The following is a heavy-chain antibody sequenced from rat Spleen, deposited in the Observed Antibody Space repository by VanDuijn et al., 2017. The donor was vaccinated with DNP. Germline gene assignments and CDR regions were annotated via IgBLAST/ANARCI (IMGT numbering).Heavy chain of an antibody. V-gene: IGHV5S11*01. D-gene: IGHD1-5*01. CDR3: TRHGEVHLRYAMDA. CDR1: GFSLTSNN. Sequence: VQLKESGPGLVQPSQTLSLTCTVAGFSLTSNNVHWVRQSPGKGLEWVASISTGGGNTYYRDSVEGRFIISRDNAKSTLYLQMDSRRSEETATYYCTRHGEVHLRYAMDAWGQGTSVTVSS. J-gene: IGHJ4*01. CDR2: ISTGGGNT.